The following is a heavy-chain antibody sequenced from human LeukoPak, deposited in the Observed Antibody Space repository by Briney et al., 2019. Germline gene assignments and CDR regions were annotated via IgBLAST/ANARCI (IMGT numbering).Heavy chain of an antibody. J-gene: IGHJ6*03. Sequence: SETLSLTCTVHGGSFSDPYWSWIRQAPGKGLEWIGEINHSGRTNHNPSLKSRVTIGVDTSKNQFSLKLSSVTAADTAVYYCASSSSLYYYYYMDVWGKGTTVTVSS. CDR3: ASSSSLYYYYYMDV. CDR2: INHSGRT. D-gene: IGHD6-6*01. V-gene: IGHV4-34*01. CDR1: GGSFSDPY.